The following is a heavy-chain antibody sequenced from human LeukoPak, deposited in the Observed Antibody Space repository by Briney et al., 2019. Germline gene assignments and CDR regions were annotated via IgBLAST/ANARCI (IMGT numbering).Heavy chain of an antibody. CDR3: ARLGYYYGSSGYYYSFFDY. Sequence: GGSLRLSCAASGFTFSSYAMHWVRQAPGKGLEWVAVISYDGSNKYYADSVKGRFTISRDNSKNTLYLQMNSLRAEDTAVYYCARLGYYYGSSGYYYSFFDYWGQGTLVTVSS. J-gene: IGHJ4*02. V-gene: IGHV3-30*04. CDR1: GFTFSSYA. CDR2: ISYDGSNK. D-gene: IGHD3-22*01.